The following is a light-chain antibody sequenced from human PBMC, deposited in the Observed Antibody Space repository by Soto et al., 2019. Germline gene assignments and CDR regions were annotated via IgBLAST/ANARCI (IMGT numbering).Light chain of an antibody. CDR3: QQYNSYSMYT. Sequence: DIQMTQSPSTLSASVGDRVTITCRASQSISSWLAWYQQKPGKAPKLLIYDASSLESGVPSRFSGSESGTEFTLAISSLQPDDFATYYCQQYNSYSMYTFGQGTKVDIK. V-gene: IGKV1-5*01. CDR1: QSISSW. J-gene: IGKJ2*01. CDR2: DAS.